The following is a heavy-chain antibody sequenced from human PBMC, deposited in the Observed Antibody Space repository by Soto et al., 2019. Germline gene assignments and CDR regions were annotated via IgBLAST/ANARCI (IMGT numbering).Heavy chain of an antibody. V-gene: IGHV3-9*01. J-gene: IGHJ4*02. D-gene: IGHD4-17*01. CDR2: ISWNSETI. CDR3: AKDMKWGGMTTIHYFDS. CDR1: GFSFSSYG. Sequence: SLRLSCAVSGFSFSSYGMNWVRQAPGKGLEWVSGISWNSETIDYADSVKGRFTISRDNAKSSLFLQMNSLRPDDTALYYCAKDMKWGGMTTIHYFDSWGQGTLVTVSS.